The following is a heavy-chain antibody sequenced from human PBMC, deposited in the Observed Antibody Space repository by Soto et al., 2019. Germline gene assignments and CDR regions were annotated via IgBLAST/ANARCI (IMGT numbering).Heavy chain of an antibody. Sequence: PGGSLRLSCAASGFTFSSYAMSWVRQAPGKGLEWVSAISGSGGSTYYADSVKGRFTISRDNSKNTLYLQMNSLRAEDTAVYYCAKDQSYSGSYPYYFDYWGQGTLVTVSS. V-gene: IGHV3-23*01. D-gene: IGHD1-26*01. CDR2: ISGSGGST. J-gene: IGHJ4*02. CDR1: GFTFSSYA. CDR3: AKDQSYSGSYPYYFDY.